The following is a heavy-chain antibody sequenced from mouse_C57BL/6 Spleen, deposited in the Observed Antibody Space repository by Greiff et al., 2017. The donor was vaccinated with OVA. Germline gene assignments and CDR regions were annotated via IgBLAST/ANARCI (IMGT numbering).Heavy chain of an antibody. CDR2: ISSGGDYI. J-gene: IGHJ3*01. CDR1: GFTFSSYA. Sequence: EVQGVESGEGLVKPGGSLKLSCAASGFTFSSYAMSWVRQTPEKRLEWVAYISSGGDYIYYADTVKGRFTISRDNARNTRYLQMSSLKAKDTAMYYCTRESDYYGSSYRAWFAYWGQGTLVTVSA. D-gene: IGHD1-1*01. V-gene: IGHV5-9-1*02. CDR3: TRESDYYGSSYRAWFAY.